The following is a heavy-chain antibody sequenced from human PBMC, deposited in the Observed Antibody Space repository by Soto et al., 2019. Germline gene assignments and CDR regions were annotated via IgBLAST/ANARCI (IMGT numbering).Heavy chain of an antibody. CDR3: ATYRNFFQI. CDR1: GAYISGGYYS. Sequence: ILALTFAVPGAYISGGYYSWSWIRQPPGKGLEWIGFIYNSGSTYYNSSLKSRVTISVDRSKNHFFLNLTSVTAADTAVYYCATYRNFFQIWGQGTKVTVSS. CDR2: IYNSGST. J-gene: IGHJ3*02. D-gene: IGHD4-4*01. V-gene: IGHV4-30-2*01.